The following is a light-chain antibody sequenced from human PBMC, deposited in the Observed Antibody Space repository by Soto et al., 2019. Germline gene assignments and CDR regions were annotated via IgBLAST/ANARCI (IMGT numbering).Light chain of an antibody. CDR1: QSVSGN. CDR3: QQYNNWPPS. J-gene: IGKJ1*01. CDR2: GAS. Sequence: EIVMTQSPATLSVSPGERATLSCRASQSVSGNLAWYQQKPGLAPRLLIYGASTRATGIPARFSGSGSGTEATLTISSLQSEDFAVYYCQQYNNWPPSFGQGTKVEIK. V-gene: IGKV3-15*01.